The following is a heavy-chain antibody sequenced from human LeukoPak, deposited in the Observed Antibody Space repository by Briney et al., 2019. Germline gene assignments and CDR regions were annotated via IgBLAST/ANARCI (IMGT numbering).Heavy chain of an antibody. D-gene: IGHD3-10*01. J-gene: IGHJ4*02. Sequence: SETLSLTCTVSGGSVSSGSYYWSWIRQPPGKGLEWIGYIYYSGSTNYNPSLKSRVTISVDTSKNQFSLKLSSVTAADTAAYYCARDGGSGYDYWGQGTLVTVSS. CDR3: ARDGGSGYDY. V-gene: IGHV4-61*01. CDR2: IYYSGST. CDR1: GGSVSSGSYY.